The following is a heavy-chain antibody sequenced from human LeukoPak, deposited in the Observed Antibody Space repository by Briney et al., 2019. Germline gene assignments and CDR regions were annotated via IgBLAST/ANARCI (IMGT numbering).Heavy chain of an antibody. J-gene: IGHJ5*02. D-gene: IGHD5/OR15-5a*01. V-gene: IGHV1-18*01. Sequence: GASVKVSCKASGYTFTSCAMNWVRQAPGQGLEWMGWISAYNGNTNYAQKLQGRVTMTTDTSTSTAYMELRSLRSDDTAVYYCARGLGAPDNWFDPWGQGTLVTVSS. CDR1: GYTFTSCA. CDR3: ARGLGAPDNWFDP. CDR2: ISAYNGNT.